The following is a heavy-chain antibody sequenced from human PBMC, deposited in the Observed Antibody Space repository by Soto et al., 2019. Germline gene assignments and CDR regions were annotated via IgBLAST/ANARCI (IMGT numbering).Heavy chain of an antibody. CDR3: AGELIAVVQRYYYYGMDV. V-gene: IGHV4-39*02. Sequence: SVTLSLTCSVPSGTIGRSIYCCGWIRPLPGKVLEWIGSIYYCGSTYFNPYCKTRVTISVDTSKNQFSLKLSSVTAADAAVYYCAGELIAVVQRYYYYGMDVWAQGTKVT. D-gene: IGHD6-19*01. CDR1: SGTIGRSIYC. CDR2: IYYCGST. J-gene: IGHJ6*02.